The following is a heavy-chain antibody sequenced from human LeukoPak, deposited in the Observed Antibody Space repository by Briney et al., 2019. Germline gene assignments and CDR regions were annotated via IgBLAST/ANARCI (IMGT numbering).Heavy chain of an antibody. CDR1: GGSISSGGYY. D-gene: IGHD3-10*01. J-gene: IGHJ6*02. V-gene: IGHV4-31*03. CDR2: IYYSGST. Sequence: SETLTLTCTVSGGSISSGGYYWSWIRQHPGKGLEWIGYIYYSGSTYYNPSLKSRVTISVDTSKNQFSLKLSSVTAADTAVYYCARDRCEQCMDYYGSRSYRYYYYGMDVWGQGTTVTVSS. CDR3: ARDRCEQCMDYYGSRSYRYYYYGMDV.